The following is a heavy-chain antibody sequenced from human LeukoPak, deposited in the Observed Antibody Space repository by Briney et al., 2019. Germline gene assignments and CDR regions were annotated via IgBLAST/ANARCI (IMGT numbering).Heavy chain of an antibody. V-gene: IGHV3-48*01. CDR3: ARDHFDYRLDY. CDR2: ISSSSSTI. D-gene: IGHD4-11*01. CDR1: GFTFSSYS. J-gene: IGHJ4*02. Sequence: PWGSLRLSCAASGFTFSSYSMNWVRQAPGKGLEWVSYISSSSSTIYYADSVKGRFTISRDNSKNTLYLQMNSLRVEDTAVYYCARDHFDYRLDYWGQGTLVTVSS.